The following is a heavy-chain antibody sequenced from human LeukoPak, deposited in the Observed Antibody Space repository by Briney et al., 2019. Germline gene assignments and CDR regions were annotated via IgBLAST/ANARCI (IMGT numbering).Heavy chain of an antibody. D-gene: IGHD3-10*01. CDR2: IYYSGST. V-gene: IGHV4-59*01. Sequence: SETLSLTYTVSGGSISSYYWSWIRQPPGKGLEWIGYIYYSGSTNYNPSLKSRVTISVDTSKNQFSLKLSSVTAADTAVYYCARDPGNYYYGMDVWGQGTTVTVSS. CDR3: ARDPGNYYYGMDV. CDR1: GGSISSYY. J-gene: IGHJ6*02.